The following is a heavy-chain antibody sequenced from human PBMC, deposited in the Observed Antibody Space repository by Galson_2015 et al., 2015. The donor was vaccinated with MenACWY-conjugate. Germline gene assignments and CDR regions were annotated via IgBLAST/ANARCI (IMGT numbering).Heavy chain of an antibody. Sequence: SLRLSCAASGFTFSSYGMHWVRQAPGKGLEWVAVIWYDGSNKYYADSVKGRFTISRDNSKNTLYLQMNSLRAEDTAVYYCARVPFSSSSSYYYYYGMDVWGQGTTVTVSS. V-gene: IGHV3-33*01. CDR3: ARVPFSSSSSYYYYYGMDV. CDR2: IWYDGSNK. CDR1: GFTFSSYG. D-gene: IGHD6-6*01. J-gene: IGHJ6*02.